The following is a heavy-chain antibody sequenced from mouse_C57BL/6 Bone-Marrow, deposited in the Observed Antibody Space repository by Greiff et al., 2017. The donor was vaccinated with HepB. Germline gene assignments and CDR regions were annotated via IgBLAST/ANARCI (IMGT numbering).Heavy chain of an antibody. D-gene: IGHD1-2*01. CDR2: IYPGGGNT. Sequence: VQLQESGPELVKPGASVKISCKASGYTFTDYYINWVKQRPGQGLEWIGWIYPGGGNTKYNEKLKGKATLTVDTSPSTAYMQLSSLTSEDSAVYFCARRDYGSYVDDWGQGTTLTVSS. CDR3: ARRDYGSYVDD. J-gene: IGHJ2*01. CDR1: GYTFTDYY. V-gene: IGHV1-84*01.